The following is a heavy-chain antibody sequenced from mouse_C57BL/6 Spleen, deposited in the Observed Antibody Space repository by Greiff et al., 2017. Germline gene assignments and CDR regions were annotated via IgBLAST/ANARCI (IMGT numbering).Heavy chain of an antibody. CDR3: AREGFSSY. Sequence: QVQLQQSGPELVKPGASVKISCKASGYAFSSSWLNWVKQRPGKGLEWIGRIYPGDGDTNYNGKFKGKATLTADKSSSTAYMQLSSLTSEDSAVYFCAREGFSSYWGQGTSVTVSS. V-gene: IGHV1-82*01. CDR2: IYPGDGDT. J-gene: IGHJ4*01. CDR1: GYAFSSSW.